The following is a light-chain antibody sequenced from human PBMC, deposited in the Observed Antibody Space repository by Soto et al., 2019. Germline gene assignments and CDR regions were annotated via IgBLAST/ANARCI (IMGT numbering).Light chain of an antibody. CDR1: QSVSNN. J-gene: IGKJ1*01. Sequence: VITHSPATLSVSPGGRASLSCRASQSVSNNLAWYQQKPGQAPRLLIYGASTRAAGIPGRFSGSGSGTEFTLIISSLQPDDFAVYYCQQYHNAGSTFGQGTKVDIK. CDR3: QQYHNAGST. V-gene: IGKV3-15*01. CDR2: GAS.